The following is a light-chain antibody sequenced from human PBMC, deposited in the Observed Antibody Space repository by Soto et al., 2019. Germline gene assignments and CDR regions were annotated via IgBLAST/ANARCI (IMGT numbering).Light chain of an antibody. CDR1: QSVISSY. CDR2: GTS. CDR3: QYYGDSPLVT. Sequence: EIVLTQSPGTLSLSPGERATLYCRSSQSVISSYLGWYQQKPGQAPRLLIYGTSTRASGIADRFSGSGSGTDLTLAISRVEPEDFAVYYCQYYGDSPLVTFGPGTKVDFK. V-gene: IGKV3-20*01. J-gene: IGKJ3*01.